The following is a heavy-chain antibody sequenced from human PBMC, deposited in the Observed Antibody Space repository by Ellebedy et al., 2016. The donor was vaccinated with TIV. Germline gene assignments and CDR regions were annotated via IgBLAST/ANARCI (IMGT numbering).Heavy chain of an antibody. CDR3: ARYGIEGSRSYIDN. CDR1: GLNFDTYA. Sequence: GESLKISCSASGLNFDTYATTWVRQAPGKGLEWVSSISSSSAYIYYGDSVKGRFTISRDNAKTSLYLQMHSLRAEDTAVYYCARYGIEGSRSYIDNWGQGTLVTVSS. D-gene: IGHD2-15*01. V-gene: IGHV3-21*01. CDR2: ISSSSAYI. J-gene: IGHJ4*02.